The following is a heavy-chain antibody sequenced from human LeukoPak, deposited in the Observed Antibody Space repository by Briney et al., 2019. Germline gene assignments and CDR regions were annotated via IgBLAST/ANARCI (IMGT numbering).Heavy chain of an antibody. CDR2: LYYSVST. V-gene: IGHV4-59*03. Sequence: SSETLSLSCAVPGGSIRGYYWSSIPQPPGKGLWWIGYLYYSVSTNYNPSLQSRATISLHTSKTQFSLMLSSVTAEHTTGHYCTSGGYSFYYMDVWGKGTTVTVSS. J-gene: IGHJ6*03. CDR1: GGSIRGYY. D-gene: IGHD1-26*01. CDR3: TSGGYSFYYMDV.